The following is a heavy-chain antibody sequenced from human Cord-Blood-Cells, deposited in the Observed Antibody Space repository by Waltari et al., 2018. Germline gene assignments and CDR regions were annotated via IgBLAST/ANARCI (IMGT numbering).Heavy chain of an antibody. CDR3: ARSHDSSSNNWFEP. CDR1: GGSFSGYY. D-gene: IGHD6-6*01. CDR2: INHRGST. V-gene: IGHV4-34*01. J-gene: IGHJ5*02. Sequence: QVQLQQWGAGLLKPSETLSPTCAVYGGSFSGYYWSWIRSTPGKGLEWIGEINHRGSTNYNPTRKSRVTRAVDTTKNQFSLKLNTGTAADTAVYYCARSHDSSSNNWFEPWGQGTLVTVSS.